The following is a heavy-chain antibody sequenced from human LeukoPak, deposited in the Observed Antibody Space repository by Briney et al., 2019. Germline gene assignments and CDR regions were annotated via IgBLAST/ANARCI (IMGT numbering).Heavy chain of an antibody. Sequence: GGSLRLSCAASGFTFSDSWMSWVRQAPGKGLEWVANIKEDGSEKYYVDSVKGRFTISRDNPKNSLYLQMNSLRAEDTAVYYCAREVTTETTKHDWFDPWGQGTLVTVSS. CDR2: IKEDGSEK. V-gene: IGHV3-7*01. CDR1: GFTFSDSW. J-gene: IGHJ5*02. CDR3: AREVTTETTKHDWFDP. D-gene: IGHD4-11*01.